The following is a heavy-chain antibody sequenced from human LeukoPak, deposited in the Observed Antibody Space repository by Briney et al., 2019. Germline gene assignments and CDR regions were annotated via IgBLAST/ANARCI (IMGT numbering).Heavy chain of an antibody. D-gene: IGHD6-13*01. Sequence: PGGSLRLSCAASGFTFSSYSMNWVRQAPGKGLEWVSSISSSSSYIYYADSVKGRFTISRDNAKNSLYPQMNSLRAEDTAVYYCARASGDSSSWYPRKEFDYWGQGTLVTVSS. CDR1: GFTFSSYS. V-gene: IGHV3-21*01. J-gene: IGHJ4*02. CDR3: ARASGDSSSWYPRKEFDY. CDR2: ISSSSSYI.